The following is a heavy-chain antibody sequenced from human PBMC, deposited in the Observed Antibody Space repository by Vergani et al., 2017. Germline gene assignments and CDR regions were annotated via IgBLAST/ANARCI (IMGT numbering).Heavy chain of an antibody. Sequence: QVQLQQWGAGLLKPSETLPLTCAVYGGSFSGYYWSWIRQPPGKGLEWIGEINHSGSTNYNPSLKSRVTISVDTSKNQFSLKLSSVTAADTAVYYCASRNWGLNRAFDIWGQGTMVTVSS. J-gene: IGHJ3*02. D-gene: IGHD7-27*01. CDR1: GGSFSGYY. V-gene: IGHV4-34*01. CDR2: INHSGST. CDR3: ASRNWGLNRAFDI.